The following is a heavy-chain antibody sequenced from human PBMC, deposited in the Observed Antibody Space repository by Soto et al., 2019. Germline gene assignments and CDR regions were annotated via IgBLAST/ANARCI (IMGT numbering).Heavy chain of an antibody. J-gene: IGHJ4*02. Sequence: QIHLVQSGPEVKKPGASVKVSCKASGYKFTSYGSTWVRQAPGQGLEWMGWISGYNGDTKFGQKVQGRVTLTTDPSTSAAYLELRSLRSDDTAVYYCARDQWMVPRGGYDWGQGTLVTVSS. CDR2: ISGYNGDT. D-gene: IGHD6-19*01. CDR1: GYKFTSYG. CDR3: ARDQWMVPRGGYD. V-gene: IGHV1-18*01.